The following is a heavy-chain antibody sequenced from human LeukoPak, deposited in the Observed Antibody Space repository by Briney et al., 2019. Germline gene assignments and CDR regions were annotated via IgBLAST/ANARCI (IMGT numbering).Heavy chain of an antibody. CDR3: ARDYGDYVLGY. V-gene: IGHV7-4-1*02. D-gene: IGHD4-17*01. Sequence: ASVKVSCTASGYTFSSFAMNWVRQAPGQGLEWMGWINTNTGNPTYAQGFTGRFVFSLDISVGTAYLQISSLKTEDTAVYYCARDYGDYVLGYWGQGTLVTVSS. J-gene: IGHJ4*02. CDR2: INTNTGNP. CDR1: GYTFSSFA.